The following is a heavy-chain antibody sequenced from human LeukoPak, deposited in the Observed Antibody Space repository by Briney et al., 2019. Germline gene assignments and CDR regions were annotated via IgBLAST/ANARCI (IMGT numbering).Heavy chain of an antibody. Sequence: GGSLRPSCAASGFTFSSYSMHWARQAPGKGLEWVAIISYDGSNKYYADSVKGRFTISRDNSKNTLYLQMNSLRAEDTAVYYCARYSGTFDYWGQGTLVTVSS. D-gene: IGHD1-26*01. V-gene: IGHV3-30-3*01. CDR3: ARYSGTFDY. CDR2: ISYDGSNK. CDR1: GFTFSSYS. J-gene: IGHJ4*02.